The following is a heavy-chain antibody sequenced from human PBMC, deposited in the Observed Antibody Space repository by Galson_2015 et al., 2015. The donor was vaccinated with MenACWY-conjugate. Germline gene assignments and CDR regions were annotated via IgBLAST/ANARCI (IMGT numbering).Heavy chain of an antibody. CDR1: GFTFSNCA. J-gene: IGHJ4*02. V-gene: IGHV3-74*01. D-gene: IGHD1-14*01. CDR3: IRDNHRWSFDY. CDR2: IKTDGTYA. Sequence: SLRLSCAASGFTFSNCAMHWVRQAPGKGLVWVARIKTDGTYANYADSVQGRSLISRDNAKNTLDLQISSLGAVDTAVYFCIRDNHRWSFDYWGQGTLVTVSS.